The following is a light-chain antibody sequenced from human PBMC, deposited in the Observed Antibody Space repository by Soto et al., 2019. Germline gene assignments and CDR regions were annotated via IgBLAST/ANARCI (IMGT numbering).Light chain of an antibody. CDR2: GAS. CDR1: QNIPGY. V-gene: IGKV1-39*01. J-gene: IGKJ1*01. Sequence: DIQMTQSPSSLSASVGDRVTITCRASQNIPGYLSWYQQKSGKAPKLLIYGASKLQSGVPSRFSGSGSGTDFTLTISSLQPEDFATYYCQQSYNTPRTFGQGTKVDIK. CDR3: QQSYNTPRT.